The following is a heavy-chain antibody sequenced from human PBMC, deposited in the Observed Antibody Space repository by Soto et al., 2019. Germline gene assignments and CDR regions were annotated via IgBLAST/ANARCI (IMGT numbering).Heavy chain of an antibody. D-gene: IGHD2-15*01. CDR3: AKNGVEVVAALGLYYYYYGMDV. Sequence: GGSLRLSCAASGFTFSSYAMSWVRQAPGKGLEWVSAISGSGGSTYYADSVKGRVTNSGNNSKNTLYLQMNSLRAEDTAVYDCAKNGVEVVAALGLYYYYYGMDVWGQGTTVTVSS. J-gene: IGHJ6*02. CDR1: GFTFSSYA. V-gene: IGHV3-23*01. CDR2: ISGSGGST.